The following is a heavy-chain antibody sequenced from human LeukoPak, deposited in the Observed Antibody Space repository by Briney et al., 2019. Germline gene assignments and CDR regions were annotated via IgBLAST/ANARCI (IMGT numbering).Heavy chain of an antibody. CDR2: ISSSSSTI. V-gene: IGHV3-48*01. Sequence: GGSLRLSCAASGFIFSSYSMNWVRQAPGKGLEWVSYISSSSSTIYYADSVKGRFTISRDNAKNSLYLQMNSLRAEDTAVYYCARAPGDYGDYVLYYFDYWGQGTLVTVSS. CDR3: ARAPGDYGDYVLYYFDY. CDR1: GFIFSSYS. J-gene: IGHJ4*02. D-gene: IGHD4-17*01.